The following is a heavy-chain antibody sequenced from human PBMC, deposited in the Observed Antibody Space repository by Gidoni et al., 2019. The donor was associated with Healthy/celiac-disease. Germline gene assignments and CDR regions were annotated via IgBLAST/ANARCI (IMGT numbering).Heavy chain of an antibody. CDR3: ATGRSSGYYYYYMDV. J-gene: IGHJ6*03. D-gene: IGHD6-6*01. CDR1: GGTFSRYA. V-gene: IGHV1-69*01. Sequence: QVQLVQSGAAVKKPGSSVQVACTASGGTFSRYAISWVRQAPGQGLEWMGGIIPIFGTANYAQKFQGRVTITADESTSTAYMELSSLRSEDTAVYYCATGRSSGYYYYYMDVWGKGTTVTVSS. CDR2: IIPIFGTA.